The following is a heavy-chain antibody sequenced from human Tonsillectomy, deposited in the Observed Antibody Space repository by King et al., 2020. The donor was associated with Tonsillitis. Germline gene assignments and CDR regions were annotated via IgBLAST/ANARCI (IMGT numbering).Heavy chain of an antibody. V-gene: IGHV1-18*01. Sequence: VQLVESGAEVKKPGASVKVSCKASGYTFTSYGISWVRQAPGQGLEWMGWISTYNGNTNYAQKLQGRVTMTTDTSTSTAYMELRSLRSDDTAVYYCARVGTYYYDSSPGIYFDYWGQGTLVTVSS. CDR3: ARVGTYYYDSSPGIYFDY. D-gene: IGHD3-22*01. CDR2: ISTYNGNT. J-gene: IGHJ4*02. CDR1: GYTFTSYG.